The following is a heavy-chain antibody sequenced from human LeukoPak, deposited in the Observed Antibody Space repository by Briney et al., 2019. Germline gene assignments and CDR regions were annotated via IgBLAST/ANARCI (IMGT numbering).Heavy chain of an antibody. Sequence: PGGSLRLSCAASGFTFSSYAMSWVRQAPGKGLEWVSSISSSSSYIYYADSVKGRFTISRDNAKNSLYLQMNSLRAEDTAVYYCASASSGWEWGQGTLVTVSS. CDR2: ISSSSSYI. CDR3: ASASSGWE. V-gene: IGHV3-21*01. J-gene: IGHJ4*02. D-gene: IGHD6-19*01. CDR1: GFTFSSYA.